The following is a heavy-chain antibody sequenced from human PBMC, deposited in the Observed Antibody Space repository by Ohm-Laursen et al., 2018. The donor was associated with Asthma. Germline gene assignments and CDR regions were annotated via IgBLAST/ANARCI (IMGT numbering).Heavy chain of an antibody. J-gene: IGHJ1*01. D-gene: IGHD5-18*01. CDR3: ALRLSTSEFFQN. CDR1: GFTFSSYA. CDR2: ISYDGSNK. Sequence: SLRLSCAASGFTFSSYAMHWVRQAPGKGLEWVAVISYDGSNKYYADSVKGRFTISRDNSKNTLYLQMNSLKASDTAMYYCALRLSTSEFFQNWGQGTLVTVSS. V-gene: IGHV3-30-3*01.